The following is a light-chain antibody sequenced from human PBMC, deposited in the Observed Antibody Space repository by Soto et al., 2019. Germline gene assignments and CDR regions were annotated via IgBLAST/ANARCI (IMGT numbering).Light chain of an antibody. V-gene: IGKV1-5*03. CDR3: QHYNSYSEA. CDR2: KAS. CDR1: QTISSW. Sequence: DIQMTQSHSTLSGSVGDGVTITFRASQTISSWLAWYQQKPGKAPKLLIYKASTLKSGVPSRFSGSGSGTEFTLTISSLQPDDFATYYCQHYNSYSEAFGQGTKVDIK. J-gene: IGKJ1*01.